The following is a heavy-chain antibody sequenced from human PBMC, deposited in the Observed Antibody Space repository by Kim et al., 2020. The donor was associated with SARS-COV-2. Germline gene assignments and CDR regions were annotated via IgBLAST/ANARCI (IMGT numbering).Heavy chain of an antibody. J-gene: IGHJ6*02. Sequence: ASVKVSCKASGYTFTSYAMNWVRQAPGQGLEWMGWINTNTGNPTYAQGFTGRFVFSLDTSVSTAYLQISRLKAEDTAVYYCARGSPYLFDWLLGLGYYYGMGVGGQGTTVTVSS. CDR1: GYTFTSYA. CDR3: ARGSPYLFDWLLGLGYYYGMGV. D-gene: IGHD3-9*01. V-gene: IGHV7-4-1*02. CDR2: INTNTGNP.